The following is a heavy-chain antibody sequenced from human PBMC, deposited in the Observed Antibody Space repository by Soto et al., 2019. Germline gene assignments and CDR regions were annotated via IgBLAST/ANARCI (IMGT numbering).Heavy chain of an antibody. CDR1: GGTFSSYA. CDR3: AAPTSFSYKGYFDY. J-gene: IGHJ4*02. D-gene: IGHD1-1*01. V-gene: IGHV1-69*06. CDR2: IIPIFGTA. Sequence: GASVKVSCKASGGTFSSYAINWVRQAPGQGLEWMGGIIPIFGTANYAQKFQGRVTITADKSTSTAYMELSSLRSEDTAVYYCAAPTSFSYKGYFDYWGQGTLVTVSS.